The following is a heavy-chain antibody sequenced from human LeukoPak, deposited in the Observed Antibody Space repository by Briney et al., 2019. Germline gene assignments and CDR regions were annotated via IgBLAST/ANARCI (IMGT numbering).Heavy chain of an antibody. CDR1: GFTFSSYG. Sequence: TGGSLRLSCAASGFTFSSYGMHWVRQAPGKGLEWVAVIWYDGSNKYYADSVKGRFTISRDNSKNTLYLQMNSLRAEDTAVYYCSSYSSGWPFDYWGQGTLVTVSS. D-gene: IGHD6-19*01. J-gene: IGHJ4*02. CDR3: SSYSSGWPFDY. CDR2: IWYDGSNK. V-gene: IGHV3-33*01.